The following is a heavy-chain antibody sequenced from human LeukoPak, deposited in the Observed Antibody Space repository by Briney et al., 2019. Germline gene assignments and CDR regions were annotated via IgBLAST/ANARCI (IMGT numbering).Heavy chain of an antibody. D-gene: IGHD3-22*01. CDR2: IKSRTDDGTT. CDR3: TTQYYYDSSGPVDY. V-gene: IGHV3-15*01. CDR1: GLTFSSAW. Sequence: GGSLRLSCAASGLTFSSAWMSWVRQAPGKGLEWVGRIKSRTDDGTTDYAAPVKGRFTISRDDSENTLYQQMNSLKAEDTGVYYCTTQYYYDSSGPVDYWGQGTLVTVSS. J-gene: IGHJ4*02.